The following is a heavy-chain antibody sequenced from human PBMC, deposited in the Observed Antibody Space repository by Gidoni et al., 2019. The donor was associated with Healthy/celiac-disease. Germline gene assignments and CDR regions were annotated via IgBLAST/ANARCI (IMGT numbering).Heavy chain of an antibody. D-gene: IGHD3-9*01. Sequence: EVQLVESGGGLVQPGRSLRLSCAASGFTFDDYAMHWVRQAPGKGLEWVSGISWNSGSIGYADSVKGRFTISRDNAKNSLYLQMNSLRAEDTALYYCAKDPGRGYDILTGYYMGWFDPWGQGTLVTVSS. J-gene: IGHJ5*02. CDR2: ISWNSGSI. CDR1: GFTFDDYA. CDR3: AKDPGRGYDILTGYYMGWFDP. V-gene: IGHV3-9*01.